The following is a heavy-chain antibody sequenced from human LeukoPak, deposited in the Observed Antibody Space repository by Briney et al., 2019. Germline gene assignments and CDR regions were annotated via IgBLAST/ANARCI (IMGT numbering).Heavy chain of an antibody. CDR1: GFTFSSYA. V-gene: IGHV3-23*01. CDR3: AKDISGQQLWRWFDP. CDR2: ISGSGGST. Sequence: GGSLRLSCAAYGFTFSSYAMSWVRQAPGKGLEWVSAISGSGGSTYYADSVKGRFTISRDNSKNTLYLQMNSLRAEDTALYYCAKDISGQQLWRWFDPWGQGTLVTVSS. J-gene: IGHJ5*02. D-gene: IGHD6-13*01.